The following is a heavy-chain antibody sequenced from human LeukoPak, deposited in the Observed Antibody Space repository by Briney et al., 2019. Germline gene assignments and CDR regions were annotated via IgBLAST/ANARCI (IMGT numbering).Heavy chain of an antibody. D-gene: IGHD3-10*01. CDR3: SRAGGSGSYYENWFDP. J-gene: IGHJ5*02. Sequence: GSLRLSCAASGFTFSNAWMSWVRQAPGKGLEWVGRIKSKTDGGTTDYAAPVKGRFTISRDDSKNTLYLQMNSLKTEDTAVYYCSRAGGSGSYYENWFDPWGQGTLVTVSS. V-gene: IGHV3-15*01. CDR2: IKSKTDGGTT. CDR1: GFTFSNAW.